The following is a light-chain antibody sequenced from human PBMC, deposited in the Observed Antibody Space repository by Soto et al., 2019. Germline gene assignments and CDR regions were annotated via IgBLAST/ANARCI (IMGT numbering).Light chain of an antibody. CDR2: GAS. V-gene: IGKV3-15*01. Sequence: EIVMTHSPATLSVSPGERATLSCRASQSGRDNLAWYQQKPGQAPRLLIYGASTRATGIPARFSGSGYVTEFTLTINSLQSEDFALYFCQQSNNRPYTFGQGTKLEIK. J-gene: IGKJ2*01. CDR1: QSGRDN. CDR3: QQSNNRPYT.